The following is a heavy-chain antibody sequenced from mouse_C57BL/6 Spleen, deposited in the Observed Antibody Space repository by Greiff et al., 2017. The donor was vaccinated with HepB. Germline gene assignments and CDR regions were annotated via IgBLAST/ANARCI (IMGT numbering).Heavy chain of an antibody. CDR1: GYAFSSSW. J-gene: IGHJ4*01. D-gene: IGHD1-1*01. Sequence: VQLQQSGPELVKPGASVKISCKASGYAFSSSWMNWVKQRPGKGLEWIGRIYPGDGDTNYNGKFKGKATLTADKSSSTAYMQLSSLTSEDSAVYFCAREGTTVVAEAMDYWGQGTSVTVSS. CDR3: AREGTTVVAEAMDY. CDR2: IYPGDGDT. V-gene: IGHV1-82*01.